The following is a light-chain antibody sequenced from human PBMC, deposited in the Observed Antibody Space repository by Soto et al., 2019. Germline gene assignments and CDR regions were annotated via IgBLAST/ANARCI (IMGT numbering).Light chain of an antibody. CDR2: GAS. Sequence: PGERATLSCRASQSVSSNYLAWYQQKPGQAPRVLIYGASSRTTGIPDRFSGSGSGTEFTLTISSLQPDDFATYYCQHYNSYSEAFGQGTKVDIK. V-gene: IGKV3-20*01. CDR3: QHYNSYSEA. CDR1: QSVSSNY. J-gene: IGKJ1*01.